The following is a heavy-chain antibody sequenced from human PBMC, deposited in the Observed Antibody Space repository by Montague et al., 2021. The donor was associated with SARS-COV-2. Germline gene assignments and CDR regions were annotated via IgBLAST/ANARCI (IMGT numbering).Heavy chain of an antibody. Sequence: SETLSLTCAVYGGSLSGYYWSWIRQPPEKGLEWIGEISHSANTKYNPSLKSPVTISIDTSKNQFSLKMTSVTAADTATYYCASGIYPSGSYYNRYYYGLDIWGQGTTVIVSS. V-gene: IGHV4-34*01. J-gene: IGHJ6*02. D-gene: IGHD3-10*01. CDR3: ASGIYPSGSYYNRYYYGLDI. CDR2: ISHSANT. CDR1: GGSLSGYY.